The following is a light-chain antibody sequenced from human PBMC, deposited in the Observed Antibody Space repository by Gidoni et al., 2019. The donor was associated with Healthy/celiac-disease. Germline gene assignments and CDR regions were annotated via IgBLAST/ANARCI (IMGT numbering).Light chain of an antibody. CDR3: QQYYSTPPYT. CDR2: CAS. Sequence: DIVMTQSPDSLAVSLGERATINCKSSQSVLSSYNNKNYLASYQHKPGQPPKLLIYCASTRESGVPARFSGSGSGTAFTLTISSLQPEDVAVYYCQQYYSTPPYTFGQGTKLEIK. V-gene: IGKV4-1*01. J-gene: IGKJ2*01. CDR1: QSVLSSYNNKNY.